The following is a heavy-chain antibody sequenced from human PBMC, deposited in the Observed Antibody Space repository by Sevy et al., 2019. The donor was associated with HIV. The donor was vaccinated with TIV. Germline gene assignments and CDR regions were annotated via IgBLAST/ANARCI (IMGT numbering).Heavy chain of an antibody. CDR1: GGSISSYY. CDR3: ARDLSTAAAGDFDY. V-gene: IGHV4-4*07. D-gene: IGHD6-13*01. CDR2: IYTSGST. Sequence: SETLSLTCTVSGGSISSYYWSWIRQPAGKGLEWIGPIYTSGSTNYNPSLKSRVTMSVDTSKNQFSLKLSSVTAADTAVYYCARDLSTAAAGDFDYWGQGTLVTVSS. J-gene: IGHJ4*02.